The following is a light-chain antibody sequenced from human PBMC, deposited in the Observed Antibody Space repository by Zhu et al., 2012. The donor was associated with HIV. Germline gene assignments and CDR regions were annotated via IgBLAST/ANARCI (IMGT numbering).Light chain of an antibody. CDR2: AAS. CDR3: QHLTLYPT. CDR1: QGISNH. V-gene: IGKV1-9*01. J-gene: IGKJ4*01. Sequence: DIQLTQSPSFLSASVGDRVTITCRASQGISNHVAWYHQKPGKAPKLLIYAASILQSGVPSRFSGSGSGTEFTLTISSLQPEDFATYYCQHLTLYPTFGGGSKVEIK.